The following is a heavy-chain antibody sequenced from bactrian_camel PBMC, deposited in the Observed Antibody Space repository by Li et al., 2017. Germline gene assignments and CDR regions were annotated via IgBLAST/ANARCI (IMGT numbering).Heavy chain of an antibody. J-gene: IGHJ4*01. V-gene: IGHV3S53*01. CDR2: IGTDGKT. Sequence: HVQLVESGGGTVQAGGSRRLSCTSNVYTSGFWCMAWFRHGQEAVATIGTDGKTTYANSVKGRFTISKDSEKPTLYLQMHNLKPEDTAIYFCAYSLLVWTATTVDFRPQVRGQGTQVTVS. CDR1: VYTSGFWC. CDR3: AYSLLVWTATTVDFRPQV. D-gene: IGHD1*01.